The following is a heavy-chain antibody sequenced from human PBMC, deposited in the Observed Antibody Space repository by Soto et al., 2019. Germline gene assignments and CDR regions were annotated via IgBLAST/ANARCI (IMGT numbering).Heavy chain of an antibody. CDR2: IVVGSGNT. V-gene: IGHV1-58*01. D-gene: IGHD6-13*01. CDR1: GFTFTSSA. CDR3: AADRGSSSWLAWFDP. J-gene: IGHJ5*02. Sequence: SVKVSCKASGFTFTSSAVQWVRQARGQRLEWIGRIVVGSGNTNYAQKFQERVTITRDMSTSTAYMELSSLRSEDTAVYYCAADRGSSSWLAWFDPWGQGTLVTVSS.